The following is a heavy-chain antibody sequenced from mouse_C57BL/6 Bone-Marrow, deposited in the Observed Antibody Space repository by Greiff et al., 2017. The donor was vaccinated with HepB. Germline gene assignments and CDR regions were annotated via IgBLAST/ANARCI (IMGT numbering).Heavy chain of an antibody. CDR3: ASGWDVRGYFDY. Sequence: VQLQQPGAELVKPGASVKLSCKASGYTFTSYWMQWVKQRPGQGLEWIGEIDPSDSYTNYNQKFKGKATLTVDTSSSTAYMQLSSLTSEDSAVYYCASGWDVRGYFDYWGQGTTLTVSS. V-gene: IGHV1-50*01. D-gene: IGHD4-1*01. CDR2: IDPSDSYT. CDR1: GYTFTSYW. J-gene: IGHJ2*01.